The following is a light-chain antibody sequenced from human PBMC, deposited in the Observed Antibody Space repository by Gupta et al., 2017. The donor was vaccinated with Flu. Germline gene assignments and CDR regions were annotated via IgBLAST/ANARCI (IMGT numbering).Light chain of an antibody. V-gene: IGLV2-14*01. CDR3: SSYTSGSALFV. CDR1: SSDIGDYNH. CDR2: EVS. Sequence: QSALTQPASVSGSPGQSITISCTGTSSDIGDYNHVSWYQQLPGKAPKVVIYEVSNRPSGVSNRFSGSKSGSTASLTISGLQAEDEADYYCSSYTSGSALFVFGGGTKVTVL. J-gene: IGLJ1*01.